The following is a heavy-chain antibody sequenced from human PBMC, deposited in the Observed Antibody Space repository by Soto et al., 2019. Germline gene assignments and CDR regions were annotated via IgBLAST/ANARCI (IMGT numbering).Heavy chain of an antibody. J-gene: IGHJ6*02. Sequence: SETLSLTCTVPGSSISSSSYYWGWSRQPPGKGLEWIGSIYYGGSTYYNPSLKIRVTISVDTSKNQFSLKLSSVTAADTAVSNCAPLQSPYYELALCRYYYYGMDCCRQVTTGAFSS. CDR2: IYYGGST. D-gene: IGHD3-3*01. CDR1: GSSISSSSYY. CDR3: APLQSPYYELALCRYYYYGMDC. V-gene: IGHV4-39*01.